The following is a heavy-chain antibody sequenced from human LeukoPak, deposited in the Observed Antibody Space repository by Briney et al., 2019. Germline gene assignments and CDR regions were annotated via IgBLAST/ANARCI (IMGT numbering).Heavy chain of an antibody. Sequence: GGSLRLSCAASGFTFSSYWMSWVRQAPGKGLEWVANIKQDGSEKYYVESVKGRFTISRDNAKNSLYLQMNSLRAEDTAVYYCAPTTPSMITFGTRYWGQGTLVTVSS. D-gene: IGHD3-16*01. J-gene: IGHJ4*02. CDR3: APTTPSMITFGTRY. CDR2: IKQDGSEK. CDR1: GFTFSSYW. V-gene: IGHV3-7*01.